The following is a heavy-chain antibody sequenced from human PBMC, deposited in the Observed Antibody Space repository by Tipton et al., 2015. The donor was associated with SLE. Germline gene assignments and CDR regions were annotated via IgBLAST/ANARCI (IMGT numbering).Heavy chain of an antibody. Sequence: TLSLTCTVSGGSIRGQYWSWIRQAPGKGLEWIGYISYSGSTKYNPSLKNRVTISVDTSNNQFSLKLSSMTAADTAVYYCATIDPDVESGVIPGDYWGQGTLVTVS. CDR3: ATIDPDVESGVIPGDY. V-gene: IGHV4-59*11. D-gene: IGHD2-15*01. J-gene: IGHJ4*02. CDR1: GGSIRGQY. CDR2: ISYSGST.